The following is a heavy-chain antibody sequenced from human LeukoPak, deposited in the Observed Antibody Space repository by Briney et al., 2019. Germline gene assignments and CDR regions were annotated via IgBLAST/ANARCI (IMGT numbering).Heavy chain of an antibody. J-gene: IGHJ3*02. CDR2: IFSDGTIT. CDR3: VTLTGPLENAFDI. D-gene: IGHD3-9*01. CDR1: GSTFSRYW. Sequence: PGGSLRLSCAASGSTFSRYWMHWIRQAPGKGLGWDSAIFSDGTITRYADSVKGRFTISRDNARNTLYLQMDSLRAGDTAVYYCVTLTGPLENAFDIWGQGTMVTVSS. V-gene: IGHV3-74*01.